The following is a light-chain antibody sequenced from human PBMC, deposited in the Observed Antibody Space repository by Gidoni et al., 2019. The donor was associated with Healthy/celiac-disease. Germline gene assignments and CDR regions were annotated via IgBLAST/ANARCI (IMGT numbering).Light chain of an antibody. CDR1: QSISSY. CDR3: QQSYSTPRP. Sequence: DIQMTQSPSSLSASVGDSVTITCRASQSISSYLNWYQQQPGKAPKLQIYAAASLQSGVPSKFSGRGSGTDFPRTRSSLQPEDLATYYCQQSYSTPRPFGQGTKVEL. J-gene: IGKJ1*01. CDR2: AAA. V-gene: IGKV1-39*01.